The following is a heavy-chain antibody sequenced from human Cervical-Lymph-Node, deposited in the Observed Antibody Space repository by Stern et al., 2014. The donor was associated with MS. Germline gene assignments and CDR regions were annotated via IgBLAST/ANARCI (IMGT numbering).Heavy chain of an antibody. CDR2: ISAYNGKT. V-gene: IGHV1-18*01. D-gene: IGHD1-26*01. J-gene: IGHJ6*02. CDR1: GYIFGDYG. Sequence: VPLVESGAEVKKPGASVKVSCKTSGYIFGDYGISWVRQAPGQGLEWMAWISAYNGKTDYAQKFQGRVTMTTETSTNTAYMELRSLRSDDTAVYYCARDVEDRELALEDDYYGMDAWGQGTTVTVSS. CDR3: ARDVEDRELALEDDYYGMDA.